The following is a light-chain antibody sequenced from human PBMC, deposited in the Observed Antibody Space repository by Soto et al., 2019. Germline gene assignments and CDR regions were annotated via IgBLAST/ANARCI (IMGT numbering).Light chain of an antibody. J-gene: IGKJ5*01. CDR3: QQYGSSPT. CDR1: QSVSNNY. CDR2: GAS. Sequence: IVLTQSPGILSLSPWERATLSCRASQSVSNNYLAWYQQKPGQAPRRLIYGASSRATGIPDRFSGSGSGTDFTLTISRLEPEDFAVYYCQQYGSSPTFGEGTRLEIK. V-gene: IGKV3-20*01.